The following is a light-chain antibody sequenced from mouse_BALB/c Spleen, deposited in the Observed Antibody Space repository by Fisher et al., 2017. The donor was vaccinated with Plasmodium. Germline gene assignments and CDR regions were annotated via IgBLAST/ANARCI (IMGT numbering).Light chain of an antibody. CDR2: YTS. J-gene: IGKJ5*01. CDR1: QTISNY. Sequence: DIGMTQTTATLSVTPGDSVSLSCRASQTISNYLHWYQQKSHESPRLLINYTSQSISGIPSRFSGRGSGTDFTLSINSVEAEDFGMYFCQQSNSWPLTFGTGTKLELK. V-gene: IGKV5-43*01. CDR3: QQSNSWPLT.